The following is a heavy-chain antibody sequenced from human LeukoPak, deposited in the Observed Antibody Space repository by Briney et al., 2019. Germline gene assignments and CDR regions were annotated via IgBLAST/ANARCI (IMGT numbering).Heavy chain of an antibody. CDR3: ARAPGRDGWILNWFDP. CDR1: GFTFSSYW. V-gene: IGHV3-7*01. CDR2: IKQDGSEK. D-gene: IGHD5-18*01. J-gene: IGHJ5*02. Sequence: GGSLRLSCAASGFTFSSYWMSWVRQAPGKGLEWVANIKQDGSEKYYVDSVKGRFTISRDNAKNSLYLQMNSLRAEDTAVYYCARAPGRDGWILNWFDPWGQGTLVTVSS.